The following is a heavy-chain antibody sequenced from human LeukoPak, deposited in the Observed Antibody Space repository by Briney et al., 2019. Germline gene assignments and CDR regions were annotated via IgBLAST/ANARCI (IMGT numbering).Heavy chain of an antibody. CDR3: ARQYYYGSGSYTDWFDP. V-gene: IGHV6-1*01. CDR2: TYYRSKWYN. D-gene: IGHD3-10*01. J-gene: IGHJ5*02. Sequence: SQTLSLTCAISGDSVSSNSAAWNWIRQSPSRGLEWLGRTYYRSKWYNDYAVSVKSRITINPDTSKNQFSLKLSSVTAADTAVYYCARQYYYGSGSYTDWFDPWSQGTLVTVSS. CDR1: GDSVSSNSAA.